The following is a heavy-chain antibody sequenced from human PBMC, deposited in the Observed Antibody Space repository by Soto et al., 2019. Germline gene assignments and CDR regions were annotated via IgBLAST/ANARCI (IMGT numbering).Heavy chain of an antibody. CDR1: GYTFTSYA. D-gene: IGHD1-7*01. CDR3: ATNPTGTTILAY. V-gene: IGHV1-3*05. CDR2: INAGNGNT. Sequence: QVQLVQSGAEEKKPGASVKVSCKASGYTFTSYAMYWVRQAPGQRLEWMGWINAGNGNTKYSQKFQGRVTITRDTSASTAYMELSSLRSEDTAVYYCATNPTGTTILAYWGQGTLVTVSS. J-gene: IGHJ4*02.